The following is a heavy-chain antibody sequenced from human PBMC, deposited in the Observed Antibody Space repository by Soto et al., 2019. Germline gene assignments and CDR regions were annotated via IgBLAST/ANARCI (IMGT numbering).Heavy chain of an antibody. Sequence: QLQLQESGSGLVKPSQTLSLTCAVSGGSISSGGYSWSWIRQPSGKGLEWIGYIYHSGSTYYNPSLKSRVTISVDRSKNQFSLKLSSVTAADTAVYYCARVNYYGSGSYYKTRSDYYYYGMDVWGQGTTVTVSS. J-gene: IGHJ6*02. V-gene: IGHV4-30-2*01. CDR1: GGSISSGGYS. CDR3: ARVNYYGSGSYYKTRSDYYYYGMDV. CDR2: IYHSGST. D-gene: IGHD3-10*01.